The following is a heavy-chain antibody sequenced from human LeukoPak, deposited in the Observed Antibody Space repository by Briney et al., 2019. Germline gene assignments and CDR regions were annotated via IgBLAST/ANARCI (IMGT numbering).Heavy chain of an antibody. CDR3: SSYSSGACPF. CDR2: TYRSSNDETT. D-gene: IGHD6-19*01. J-gene: IGHJ4*02. CDR1: GITFSNAW. Sequence: GGSLRLSCAASGITFSNAWMTWVRQAPGKGLGWVVRTYRSSNDETTNYGAPVKGRFTTSRDDSKNTLYLQMNSLKAEDTAVYYCSSYSSGACPFWGQGTLVTVSS. V-gene: IGHV3-15*01.